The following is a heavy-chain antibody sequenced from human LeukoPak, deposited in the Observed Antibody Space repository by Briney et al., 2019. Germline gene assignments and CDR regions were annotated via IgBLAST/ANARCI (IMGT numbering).Heavy chain of an antibody. J-gene: IGHJ4*02. CDR3: ARGKYSSSWYPSRNVFSRGYYFDY. CDR1: GYTFTGYY. Sequence: ASVKVSCKASGYTFTGYYMHWVRQAPGQGLEWMGWINPNSGGTNYAQKFQGRVTMTRDMSTSTVYMELSSLRSEDTAVYYCARGKYSSSWYPSRNVFSRGYYFDYWGQGTLVTVSS. CDR2: INPNSGGT. D-gene: IGHD6-13*01. V-gene: IGHV1-2*02.